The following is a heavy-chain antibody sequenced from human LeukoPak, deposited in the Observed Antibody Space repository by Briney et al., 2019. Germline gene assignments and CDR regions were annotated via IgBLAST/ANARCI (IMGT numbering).Heavy chain of an antibody. D-gene: IGHD3-22*01. Sequence: PGGSLRLSCAASGFTFSSYSMNWVRQAPGKGLEWVSSISSSSSYIYYADSVKGRFTISRDNAKNSLYLQMNSLRAEDTAVYYCASAGDSSSGYNDAFDIWGQGTMVTVSS. CDR3: ASAGDSSSGYNDAFDI. CDR2: ISSSSSYI. V-gene: IGHV3-21*01. J-gene: IGHJ3*02. CDR1: GFTFSSYS.